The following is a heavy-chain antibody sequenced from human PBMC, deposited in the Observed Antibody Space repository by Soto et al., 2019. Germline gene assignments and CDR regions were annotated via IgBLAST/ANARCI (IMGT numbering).Heavy chain of an antibody. V-gene: IGHV1-46*01. D-gene: IGHD5-12*01. J-gene: IGHJ6*02. Sequence: ASVKVSCKASGYSFTSYYIHWVRQAPGQGLEWMGIINPSYGSPSYAQKFQGRVTMTRDTSTSTVNMELSSLRSDDTAVYYCARVRATLTTYKSYGMDVWGQGTTVTVSS. CDR1: GYSFTSYY. CDR3: ARVRATLTTYKSYGMDV. CDR2: INPSYGSP.